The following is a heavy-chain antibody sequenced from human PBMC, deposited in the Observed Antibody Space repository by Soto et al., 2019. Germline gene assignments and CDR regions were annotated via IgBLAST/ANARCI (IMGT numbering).Heavy chain of an antibody. V-gene: IGHV3-13*05. CDR3: ARTDRDFYGLDV. Sequence: EVPLVESGGGLVPPGRSLRLSCEASVFTFRNYDIHWVRQGTGKGLEWVSGISAAGDPDYADSVEGRFTISRENAPNSFFLQMNSLRVGDTAVYYCARTDRDFYGLDVWGQGTTVIVSS. CDR1: VFTFRNYD. J-gene: IGHJ6*02. CDR2: ISAAGDP.